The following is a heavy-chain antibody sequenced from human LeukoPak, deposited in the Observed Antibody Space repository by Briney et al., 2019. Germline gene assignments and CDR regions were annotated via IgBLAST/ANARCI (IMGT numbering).Heavy chain of an antibody. CDR3: ARFNSGSYSHFDY. V-gene: IGHV4-59*01. CDR2: IYYSGST. J-gene: IGHJ4*02. D-gene: IGHD1-26*01. CDR1: GGSISSYY. Sequence: SETLSLTCTVSGGSISSYYWSWIRRPPGKGLEWIGYIYYSGSTNYNPSLMSRVTISVDTSKNQFSLKLSSVTAADTAVYYCARFNSGSYSHFDYWGQGTLVTVSS.